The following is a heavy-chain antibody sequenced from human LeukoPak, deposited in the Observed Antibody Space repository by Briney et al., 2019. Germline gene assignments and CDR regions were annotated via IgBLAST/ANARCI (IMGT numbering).Heavy chain of an antibody. J-gene: IGHJ4*02. CDR3: ARGDSRVPHFDY. D-gene: IGHD2-2*01. CDR1: GGSLSSYY. Sequence: SETLSLTCTVSGGSLSSYYWSWIRQPPGKGLEWIGYIYYSGSTNYNPSLKSRVTISVHTSKNQFSLKLSSVTAADTAVYCCARGDSRVPHFDYWGQGTLVTVSS. V-gene: IGHV4-59*08. CDR2: IYYSGST.